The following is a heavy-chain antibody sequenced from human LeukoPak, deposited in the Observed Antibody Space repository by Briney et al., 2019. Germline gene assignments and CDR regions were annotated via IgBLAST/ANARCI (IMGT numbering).Heavy chain of an antibody. D-gene: IGHD1-1*01. Sequence: SGTLSLTCTVSGGSISSYYWSWIRQPAGKGLEWIGRIYISGSTNYNPSLKSRVTMSVDTSKNQFSLKLSSVTAADTAVYYCARDRGTWNDDGFDYWGQGTLVTVSS. CDR2: IYISGST. J-gene: IGHJ4*02. V-gene: IGHV4-4*07. CDR3: ARDRGTWNDDGFDY. CDR1: GGSISSYY.